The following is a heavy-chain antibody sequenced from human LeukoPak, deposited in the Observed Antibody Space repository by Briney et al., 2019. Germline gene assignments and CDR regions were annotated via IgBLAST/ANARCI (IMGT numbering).Heavy chain of an antibody. J-gene: IGHJ4*02. V-gene: IGHV3-74*01. CDR2: IDSDGSST. CDR1: GFTFSSYW. CDR3: AREGNWDIFDY. D-gene: IGHD2-15*01. Sequence: GGSLRLSCAVSGFTFSSYWMYWVRQAPGKGLMWVSRIDSDGSSTRYADSVKGRFTISRDNAKNTLYLQMNSLRAEDTAVYFCAREGNWDIFDYWVQGTLVTVSS.